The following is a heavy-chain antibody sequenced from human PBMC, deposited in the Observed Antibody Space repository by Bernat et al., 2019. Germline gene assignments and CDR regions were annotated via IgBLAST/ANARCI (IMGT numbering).Heavy chain of an antibody. D-gene: IGHD3-3*01. V-gene: IGHV1-46*01. CDR2: INPSGGST. J-gene: IGHJ4*02. CDR1: GYTFTSYY. CDR3: ARSSITIFGVVIEAGLFDY. Sequence: QVQLVQSGAEVKKPGASVKVSCKASGYTFTSYYMHWVRQAPGQGLEWMGIINPSGGSTSYAQRFQCRVTMTRDTSTSTVYMELSSLRSEDTDVYYCARSSITIFGVVIEAGLFDYWGQGTLVTVSS.